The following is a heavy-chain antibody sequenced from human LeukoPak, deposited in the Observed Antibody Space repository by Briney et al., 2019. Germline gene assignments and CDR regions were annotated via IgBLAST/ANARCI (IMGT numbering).Heavy chain of an antibody. Sequence: ASVKVSCKASGYTFTGYYMHWVRQAPGQGLEWMGWINPNSGGTNYALKFQGRVTMTRDTSISTGYMELSSLRSDDTAVYYCARVLYGDSYDAFDIWGQGTMVTVSS. V-gene: IGHV1-2*02. CDR3: ARVLYGDSYDAFDI. CDR2: INPNSGGT. D-gene: IGHD4-17*01. CDR1: GYTFTGYY. J-gene: IGHJ3*02.